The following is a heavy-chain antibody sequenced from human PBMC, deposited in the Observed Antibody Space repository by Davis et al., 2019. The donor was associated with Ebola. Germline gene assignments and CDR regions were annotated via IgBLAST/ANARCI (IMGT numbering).Heavy chain of an antibody. CDR2: ISRSGGST. Sequence: GESLKISCAASGFTFSSYAMSWVRQAPGKGLEWVSAISRSGGSTYYADSVKGRFTISRDNSKNTLYLQMNSLRAEDTAVYYCAKDWGIAVAGWFDPWGQGTLVTVSS. CDR3: AKDWGIAVAGWFDP. CDR1: GFTFSSYA. J-gene: IGHJ5*02. D-gene: IGHD6-19*01. V-gene: IGHV3-23*01.